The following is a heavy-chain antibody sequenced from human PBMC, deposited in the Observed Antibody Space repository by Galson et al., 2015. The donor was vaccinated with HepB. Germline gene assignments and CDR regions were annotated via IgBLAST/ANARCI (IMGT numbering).Heavy chain of an antibody. J-gene: IGHJ4*02. CDR1: VGSISSSSYY. V-gene: IGHV4-39*01. CDR3: AIHLFYYDSSGYLKGSEYFDY. Sequence: SETLSLTCTVSVGSISSSSYYWGWIRQPPGTGLEWIGSIYYSGSTYYNPSLKSRVTISVDTSKNQFSLKLSSVTAADTAVYYCAIHLFYYDSSGYLKGSEYFDYCGQGTLVTVSS. D-gene: IGHD3-22*01. CDR2: IYYSGST.